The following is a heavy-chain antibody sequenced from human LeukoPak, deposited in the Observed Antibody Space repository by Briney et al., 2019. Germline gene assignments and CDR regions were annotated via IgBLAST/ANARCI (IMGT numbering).Heavy chain of an antibody. CDR3: ARSTGFYTTYYMDV. Sequence: PSVTLSLTCTVSGDSMGSYYWNWLRQPAGKGLEWIGRIRSDGTTYNTPSLESAVTMSVDTSNNHFSLRLSSVTAADTAVYYCARSTGFYTTYYMDVWGKGTTVTVSS. CDR1: GDSMGSYY. CDR2: IRSDGTT. J-gene: IGHJ6*03. V-gene: IGHV4-4*07. D-gene: IGHD3-22*01.